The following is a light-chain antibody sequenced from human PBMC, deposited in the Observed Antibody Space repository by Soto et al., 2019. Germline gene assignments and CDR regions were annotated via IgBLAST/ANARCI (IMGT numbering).Light chain of an antibody. V-gene: IGLV1-47*02. Sequence: QAVLTQPPSASGTPGQRVTLSCSGSRPSIGCNHVYWYQQLPGMAPKLLIYTNNHRPSGVPDRFSASKSGTSASPAISGLRSDDEDDYYCAAWHDSLSGGIFGGGTTLTVL. CDR1: RPSIGCNH. J-gene: IGLJ2*01. CDR2: TNN. CDR3: AAWHDSLSGGI.